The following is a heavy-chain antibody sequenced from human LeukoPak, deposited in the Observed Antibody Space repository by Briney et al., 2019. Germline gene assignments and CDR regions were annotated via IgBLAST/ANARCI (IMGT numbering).Heavy chain of an antibody. V-gene: IGHV4-4*07. CDR2: IYTNENT. D-gene: IGHD3-10*01. J-gene: IGHJ4*02. CDR1: GGSISNYF. CDR3: ARERTRSGTPFYFDY. Sequence: SETLSLTCTVSGGSISNYFWSWIRQPAGKELEWIGRIYTNENTNYNPSLKSRVTMSVDTSENQFSLRLNSVAAADTAVYYCARERTRSGTPFYFDYWSQGTLVNVSS.